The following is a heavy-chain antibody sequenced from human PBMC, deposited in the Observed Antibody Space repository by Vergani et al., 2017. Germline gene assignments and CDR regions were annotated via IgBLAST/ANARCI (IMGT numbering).Heavy chain of an antibody. CDR3: ARDDLISKDYDFWSGYLGYFQH. D-gene: IGHD3-3*01. V-gene: IGHV1-46*01. CDR2: INPSGGST. J-gene: IGHJ1*01. CDR1: GYTFTSYY. Sequence: QVQLVQSGAEVKKPGASVKVSCKASGYTFTSYYMHWVRQAPGQGLEWMGIINPSGGSTSYAQKFQGRVTMTRDTSTSTVYMELSSLRSEDTAVYYCARDDLISKDYDFWSGYLGYFQHWGQGTLVTVSS.